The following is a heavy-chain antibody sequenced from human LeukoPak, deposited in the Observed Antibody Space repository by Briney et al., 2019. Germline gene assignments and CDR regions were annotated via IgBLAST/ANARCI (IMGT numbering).Heavy chain of an antibody. V-gene: IGHV1-18*01. J-gene: IGHJ5*02. D-gene: IGHD3-9*01. CDR1: GYTFNNYG. CDR3: TKDWHILTGRNCFDP. CDR2: VSSYNGDT. Sequence: ASVRVSCKASGYTFNNYGISWVRQAPGQGLEWMGWVSSYNGDTNYAQKYQGRVTMSTDTSTSTAYMELRSLRFDDTAIYYCTKDWHILTGRNCFDPWGQGTLVTVSA.